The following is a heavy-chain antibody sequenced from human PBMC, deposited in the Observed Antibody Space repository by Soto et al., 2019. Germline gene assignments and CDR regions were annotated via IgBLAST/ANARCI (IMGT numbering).Heavy chain of an antibody. V-gene: IGHV1-18*01. Sequence: ASVKVSCKASGYTFTSYGISWVRQAPGQGLEWMGWISAYNGNTNYAQKLQGRVTMTTDTSTSTAYMELRSLRSDDTAVYYCAKTYYDFWSGYFPGYYYYGMDVWGQGTTVTV. D-gene: IGHD3-3*01. J-gene: IGHJ6*02. CDR2: ISAYNGNT. CDR1: GYTFTSYG. CDR3: AKTYYDFWSGYFPGYYYYGMDV.